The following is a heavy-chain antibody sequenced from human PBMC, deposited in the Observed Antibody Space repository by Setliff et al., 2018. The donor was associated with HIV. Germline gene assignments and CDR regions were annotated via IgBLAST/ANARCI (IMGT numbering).Heavy chain of an antibody. V-gene: IGHV4-59*08. D-gene: IGHD1-26*01. CDR3: ARHRDGGTYPLDY. CDR2: IYYSGNT. Sequence: PSETLSLTCTVSGGSITGYYWSWIRQPPGKGLEWIGWIYYSGNTRCNPSLKSRVTISLDTSKNRFSLQLTSVTAADTAVYYCARHRDGGTYPLDYWGQGTLVTVSS. CDR1: GGSITGYY. J-gene: IGHJ4*02.